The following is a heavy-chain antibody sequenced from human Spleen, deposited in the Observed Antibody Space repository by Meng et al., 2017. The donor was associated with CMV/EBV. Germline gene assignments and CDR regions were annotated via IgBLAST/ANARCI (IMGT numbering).Heavy chain of an antibody. CDR1: GFTFDDYG. V-gene: IGHV3-20*04. D-gene: IGHD4-23*01. Sequence: GESLKISCAVSGFTFDDYGMTWVRQAPGKGLEWVSGISLNGDFINYADSVKDRFTISRDNAKNSLYLQMNNLRAEDTALYYCARGRPGGNGNYFDYWGQGTLVTVSS. CDR2: ISLNGDFI. CDR3: ARGRPGGNGNYFDY. J-gene: IGHJ4*02.